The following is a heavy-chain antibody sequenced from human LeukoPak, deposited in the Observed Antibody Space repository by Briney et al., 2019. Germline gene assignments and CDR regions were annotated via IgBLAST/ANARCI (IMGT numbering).Heavy chain of an antibody. V-gene: IGHV1-2*02. D-gene: IGHD3-3*01. CDR2: INPNSGGT. CDR3: ARVDFWSGYSAY. CDR1: GGTFSSYA. Sequence: ASVKVSCKASGGTFSSYAMSWVRQAPGQGLEWMGWINPNSGGTNYAQKFQGRVTMTRDTSISTAYMELSRLRSDDTAVYYCARVDFWSGYSAYWGQGTLVTVSS. J-gene: IGHJ4*02.